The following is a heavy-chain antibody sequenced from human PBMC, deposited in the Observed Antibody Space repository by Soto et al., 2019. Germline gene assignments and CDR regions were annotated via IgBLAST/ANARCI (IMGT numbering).Heavy chain of an antibody. CDR2: ISSSSTYI. CDR1: GFTFTRHS. D-gene: IGHD1-20*01. CDR3: VRKGITGSSEGHFDS. V-gene: IGHV3-21*01. Sequence: GGSLRLTCAASGFTFTRHSMNWVRQAPGKELEWVSSISSSSTYIYYADSVKGRFTISRDNAKDSLYLQMSSLRTEDTAVYYCVRKGITGSSEGHFDSWGQGTLVTVSS. J-gene: IGHJ4*02.